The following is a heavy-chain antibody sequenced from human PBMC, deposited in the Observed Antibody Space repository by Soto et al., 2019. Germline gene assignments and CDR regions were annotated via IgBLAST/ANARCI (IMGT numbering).Heavy chain of an antibody. Sequence: GESLKISCKGSGYSFTSYWIGWVRQMPGKGLEWMGIIYPGDSDTRYGPTFQGQDTNSADKSISTAYLQWNSLKDSDTAKYYCARHFNVFFTNGVCQPYYYYYYMDVWGKGTTVTVSS. V-gene: IGHV5-51*01. D-gene: IGHD2-8*01. CDR2: IYPGDSDT. CDR3: ARHFNVFFTNGVCQPYYYYYYMDV. J-gene: IGHJ6*03. CDR1: GYSFTSYW.